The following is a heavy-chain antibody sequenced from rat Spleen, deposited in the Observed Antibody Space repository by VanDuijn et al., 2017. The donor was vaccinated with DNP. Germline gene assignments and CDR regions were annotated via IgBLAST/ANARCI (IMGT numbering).Heavy chain of an antibody. V-gene: IGHV4-2*01. CDR3: AKGPNYGGYSDYFDY. D-gene: IGHD1-11*01. CDR2: VNKDSRTI. Sequence: EVQLVESGGGLVQPGRSLKLSCAVSGFNFNDNWMGWVRQAPGKGLEWIGDVNKDSRTINYTPSLKDKFTISRDNAQNTLYLQMNKLGSEDTATYYCAKGPNYGGYSDYFDYWGQGVMVTVSS. CDR1: GFNFNDNW. J-gene: IGHJ2*01.